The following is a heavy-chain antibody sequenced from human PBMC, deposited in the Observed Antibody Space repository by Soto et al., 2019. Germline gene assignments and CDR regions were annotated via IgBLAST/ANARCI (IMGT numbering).Heavy chain of an antibody. CDR2: IIPTLGIA. CDR3: AREYPTYYYYGMDV. J-gene: IGHJ6*02. CDR1: GGTFSSYT. V-gene: IGHV1-69*08. Sequence: QVQLVQSGAEVKKPGSSVKVSCKASGGTFSSYTISWVRQAPGQGLEWMGRIIPTLGIANYAQKFQGRVTITAEKXXSTAYMERSSLRSEDTAVYYCAREYPTYYYYGMDVWGQGTTVTVSS. D-gene: IGHD2-2*01.